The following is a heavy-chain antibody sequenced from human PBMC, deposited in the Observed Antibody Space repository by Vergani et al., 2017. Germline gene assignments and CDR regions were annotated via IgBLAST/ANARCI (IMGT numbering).Heavy chain of an antibody. V-gene: IGHV2-5*04. CDR2: LYWNDDQ. CDR1: GFSLNTRGVS. J-gene: IGHJ6*03. D-gene: IGHD1-7*01. Sequence: QITLKESGPTLVKPTQTLTLTCTFSGFSLNTRGVSVAWIRQPPGKALDWLALLYWNDDQHYSPSLNNRVTITKDTSKNQVVLTMTNMDYVDTGTYYCVYRKTGCGTTGCFYPFYYYYYMDVWVKGSTVTVSS. CDR3: VYRKTGCGTTGCFYPFYYYYYMDV.